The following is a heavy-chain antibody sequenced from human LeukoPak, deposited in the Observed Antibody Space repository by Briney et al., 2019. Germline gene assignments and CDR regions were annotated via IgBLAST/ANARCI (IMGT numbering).Heavy chain of an antibody. CDR1: GSSIASRNW. J-gene: IGHJ4*02. Sequence: PSDTLSLTCSVSGSSIASRNWWGWIRQPPGKGLEWIGYIYYTGSIYYNPSLKSRVTMSVDTSKNQFSLRLSSVTAVDTAVYYCARKTDAKSYYPDWGQGTLVTVSS. V-gene: IGHV4-28*05. D-gene: IGHD3-10*01. CDR3: ARKTDAKSYYPD. CDR2: IYYTGSI.